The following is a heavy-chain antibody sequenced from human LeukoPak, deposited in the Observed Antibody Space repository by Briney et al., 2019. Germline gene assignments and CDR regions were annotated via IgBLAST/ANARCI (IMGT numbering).Heavy chain of an antibody. J-gene: IGHJ6*03. CDR1: GFTFSSYS. V-gene: IGHV3-48*04. D-gene: IGHD1-7*01. CDR3: ARGDSWNSYYYYYMDV. Sequence: GGSLRLSCAASGFTFSSYSMNWVRQAPRKGLEWVSYISSSSTIYYADSVKGRFTISRDNAKNSLFLQMNSLRAEDTAVYYCARGDSWNSYYYYYMDVWGKGTSVTVSS. CDR2: ISSSSTI.